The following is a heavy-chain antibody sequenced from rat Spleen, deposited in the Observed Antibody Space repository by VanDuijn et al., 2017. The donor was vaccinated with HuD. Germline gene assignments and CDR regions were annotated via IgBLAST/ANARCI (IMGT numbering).Heavy chain of an antibody. V-gene: IGHV5-58*01. CDR3: ARHTPFNYGTVGDY. D-gene: IGHD1-11*01. J-gene: IGHJ2*01. CDR1: GFTFSSYW. CDR2: INPDGGST. Sequence: EVQLVETGGGLVQPGRSLKLSCVASGFTFSSYWIYWVRQAPGKGLEWVSSINPDGGSTHYRDSAKGRFTISRDNAKSTLYLQMDSLRSEDTATYYCARHTPFNYGTVGDYWGQGVMVTVSS.